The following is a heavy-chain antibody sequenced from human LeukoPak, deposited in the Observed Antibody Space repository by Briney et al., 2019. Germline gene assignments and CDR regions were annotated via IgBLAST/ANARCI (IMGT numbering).Heavy chain of an antibody. V-gene: IGHV1-2*02. CDR1: GYTFTGYY. D-gene: IGHD5-18*01. J-gene: IGHJ5*02. CDR3: ARGEYNYGRDWFDP. CDR2: INPNSGGT. Sequence: ASVKVSCKASGYTFTGYYIHWVRQAPGQGLEWMGWINPNSGGTNSAQKFQGRVTMTRDTSISTVYMELSRLTSDDTAVYHCARGEYNYGRDWFDPWGQGTLVTVSS.